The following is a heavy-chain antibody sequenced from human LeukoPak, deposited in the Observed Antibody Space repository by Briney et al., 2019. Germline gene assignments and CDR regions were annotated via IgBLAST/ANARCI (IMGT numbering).Heavy chain of an antibody. V-gene: IGHV1-18*01. Sequence: ASVKVSCKASGYTFTSYGISWARQAPGQGLEWMGWISAYNGNTNYAQKLQGRVTMTTDTSTSTAYMELRSLRSDDTAVYYCARDGPYYDFWSGYGHFDYWGQGTLVTVSS. CDR3: ARDGPYYDFWSGYGHFDY. CDR1: GYTFTSYG. J-gene: IGHJ4*02. CDR2: ISAYNGNT. D-gene: IGHD3-3*01.